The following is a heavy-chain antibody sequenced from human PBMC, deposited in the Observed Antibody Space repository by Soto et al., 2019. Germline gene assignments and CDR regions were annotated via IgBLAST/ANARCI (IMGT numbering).Heavy chain of an antibody. D-gene: IGHD6-6*01. CDR2: ISNGGSPL. CDR1: GFTFSHFE. CDR3: ARGDYSRSSGQFDN. J-gene: IGHJ5*02. Sequence: PGGSLRLSCAASGFTFSHFEMNWVRLAPGKGLEWVSSISNGGSPLYYADSVKGPFTSSRDNTKNSLSLQMSGLRAEDTAVYYCARGDYSRSSGQFDNWGQGTLVTVSS. V-gene: IGHV3-48*03.